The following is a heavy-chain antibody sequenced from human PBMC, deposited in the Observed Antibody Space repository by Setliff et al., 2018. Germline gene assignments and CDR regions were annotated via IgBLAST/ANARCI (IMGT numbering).Heavy chain of an antibody. CDR1: GFTFSNNA. J-gene: IGHJ3*02. Sequence: PGGSLRLSCLASGFTFSNNAMSWIRQAPGKGLEWVSSIGASGDRTYYADSVKGRFTISRDNSRNSLYLQMNDLGADDTAVYFCAKGGDWDDEHYAFDIWGQGTMVTVSS. CDR2: IGASGDRT. CDR3: AKGGDWDDEHYAFDI. D-gene: IGHD1-1*01. V-gene: IGHV3-23*01.